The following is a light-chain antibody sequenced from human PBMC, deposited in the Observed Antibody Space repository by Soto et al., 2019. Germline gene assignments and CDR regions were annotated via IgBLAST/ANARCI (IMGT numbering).Light chain of an antibody. V-gene: IGKV1-33*01. J-gene: IGKJ2*01. CDR2: DAS. Sequence: DIQMTQSPSSLSASVGDRVTITCQASQDISNFLNWYQQKPGKAPKLLIYDASSLESGVPSRFSGSGSGTDFTFTITSLQPEDIATYYCQQYDSVPTFGQGTKVEIK. CDR3: QQYDSVPT. CDR1: QDISNF.